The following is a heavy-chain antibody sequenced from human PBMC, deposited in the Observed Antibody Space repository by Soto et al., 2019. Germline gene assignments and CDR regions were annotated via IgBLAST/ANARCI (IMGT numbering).Heavy chain of an antibody. J-gene: IGHJ6*02. CDR1: GDTVSSGNAA. D-gene: IGHD3-10*01. Sequence: LSLTCVISGDTVSSGNAAWNWIRQSPSSGLQWLGRTFFRSKWHTDYAVSLRGRVTITADTSKNQFSLQLESVTPEDTAVYYCAVTSNGDYRNYYGMHVWGPAITVTVSS. V-gene: IGHV6-1*01. CDR3: AVTSNGDYRNYYGMHV. CDR2: TFFRSKWHT.